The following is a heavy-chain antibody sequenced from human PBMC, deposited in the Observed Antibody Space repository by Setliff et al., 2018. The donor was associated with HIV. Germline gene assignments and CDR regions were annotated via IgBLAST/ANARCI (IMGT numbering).Heavy chain of an antibody. J-gene: IGHJ6*02. CDR1: GFTFSSYA. D-gene: IGHD3-10*01. Sequence: GGSLRLSCAASGFTFSSYAMHWVRQAPGKGLEWVAVISYDGSNKYYADSVKGRFTISRDNSKNTLYLQMNSLRAEDTAVYYCARRGDYYYYYAMDFWGQGTTVTVSS. CDR3: ARRGDYYYYYAMDF. CDR2: ISYDGSNK. V-gene: IGHV3-30-3*01.